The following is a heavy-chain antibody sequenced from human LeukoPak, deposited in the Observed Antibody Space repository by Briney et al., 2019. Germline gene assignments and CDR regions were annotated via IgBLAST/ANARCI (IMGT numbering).Heavy chain of an antibody. J-gene: IGHJ2*01. D-gene: IGHD6-19*01. V-gene: IGHV4-59*08. CDR1: GGSISSYY. Sequence: SETLSLTCTVSGGSISSYYWSWIRQPPGKGREWIGYIYYSGSTTYSPSLTSPVTISVDTSKNQFSLKLSSVTTTDTAVYYCARRIWADWYFDLWGHGTLVTVSS. CDR2: IYYSGST. CDR3: ARRIWADWYFDL.